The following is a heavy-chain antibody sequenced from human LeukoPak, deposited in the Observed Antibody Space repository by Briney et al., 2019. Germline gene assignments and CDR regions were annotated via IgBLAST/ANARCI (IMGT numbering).Heavy chain of an antibody. J-gene: IGHJ2*01. CDR2: IYHSGST. Sequence: SETLSLICAVSGGSISSGGYSWSWIRQPPGKGLEWIGYIYHSGSTYYNPSLKSRVTISVDRSKNLFSLKLSSVTAADTAVYYCASGSFDLWGRGTLVTVSS. V-gene: IGHV4-30-2*01. CDR3: ASGSFDL. CDR1: GGSISSGGYS.